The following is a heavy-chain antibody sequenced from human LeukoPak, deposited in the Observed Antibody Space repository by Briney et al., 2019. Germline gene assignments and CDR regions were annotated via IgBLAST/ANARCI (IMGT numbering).Heavy chain of an antibody. D-gene: IGHD3-10*01. CDR3: ARDDGPGSYYNSPFDY. J-gene: IGHJ4*02. CDR2: ISSSGSTI. CDR1: GFTFSDYY. Sequence: GGSLRLSCAASGFTFSDYYMSWIRQAPGKGLEWVSYISSSGSTIYYADSVKGRFTISRDNAKNSLYLQMNSLRAEDTAVYYCARDDGPGSYYNSPFDYWGQGTLVTVSS. V-gene: IGHV3-11*01.